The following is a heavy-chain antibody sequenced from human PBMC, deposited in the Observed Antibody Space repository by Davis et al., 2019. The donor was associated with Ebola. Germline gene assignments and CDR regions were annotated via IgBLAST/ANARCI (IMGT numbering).Heavy chain of an antibody. J-gene: IGHJ6*02. CDR3: ARTDDFWSGALNYYYYYGMDV. D-gene: IGHD3-3*01. CDR2: ISSSSSTI. CDR1: GFTFSSYR. Sequence: GGSLRLSCAASGFTFSSYRMNWVRQAPGKGLEWVSYISSSSSTIYYADSVKCRFTISRDNAKNSLYLQMNSLRDEDTAVYYCARTDDFWSGALNYYYYYGMDVWGQGTTVTVSS. V-gene: IGHV3-48*02.